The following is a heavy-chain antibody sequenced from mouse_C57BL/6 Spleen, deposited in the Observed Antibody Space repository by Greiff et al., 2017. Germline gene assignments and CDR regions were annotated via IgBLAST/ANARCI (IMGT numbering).Heavy chain of an antibody. D-gene: IGHD4-1*01. J-gene: IGHJ2*01. V-gene: IGHV1-15*01. CDR2: IDPETGGT. Sequence: LVESGAELVRPGASVTLSCKASGYTFTDYEMHWVKQTPVHGLEWIGAIDPETGGTAYNQKFKGKAILTADKSSSTAYMELRSLTSEDSAVYYCTSRTVYFDYWGQGTTLTVSS. CDR3: TSRTVYFDY. CDR1: GYTFTDYE.